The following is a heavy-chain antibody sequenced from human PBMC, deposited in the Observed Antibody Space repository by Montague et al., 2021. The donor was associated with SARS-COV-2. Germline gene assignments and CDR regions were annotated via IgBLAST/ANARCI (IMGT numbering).Heavy chain of an antibody. D-gene: IGHD2-15*01. CDR1: GGSISSYY. CDR2: IYYSGST. CDR3: ARRSLGYCSGGSCYSGYDY. Sequence: SETLSLTCTVSGGSISSYYWSWVRQPPGKGLEWIGYIYYSGSTNYNPSLKSRVTISVDTSKNQFSLKLSSVTAADTAVYYCARRSLGYCSGGSCYSGYDYWGQGTLVTVSS. J-gene: IGHJ4*02. V-gene: IGHV4-59*01.